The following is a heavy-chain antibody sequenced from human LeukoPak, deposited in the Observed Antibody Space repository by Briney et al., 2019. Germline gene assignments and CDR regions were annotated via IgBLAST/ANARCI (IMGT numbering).Heavy chain of an antibody. Sequence: SETLSLTCTVSGGSISYYYWNWIRQPPGKGLEWIGDIYYSGSTNYDPSLTSRVTISVDTSKNQFSLKLSSVTAADPAVYYCARVAGNSYGSRWFAPWGQGTLVTV. CDR3: ARVAGNSYGSRWFAP. CDR2: IYYSGST. CDR1: GGSISYYY. V-gene: IGHV4-59*01. D-gene: IGHD5-18*01. J-gene: IGHJ5*02.